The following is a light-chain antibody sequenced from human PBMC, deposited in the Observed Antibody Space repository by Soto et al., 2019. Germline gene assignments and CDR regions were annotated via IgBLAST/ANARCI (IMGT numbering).Light chain of an antibody. Sequence: DIQMTQFPSSLSASVGDRVTITCRASQGISNYLAWYQQIPGKAPKVLIYDASTLQSGVPSRFSGRGSGTDFNLIISSLQPEDVATYYCQKYNTAPLTFGGGTKVDIK. V-gene: IGKV1-27*01. CDR3: QKYNTAPLT. CDR1: QGISNY. CDR2: DAS. J-gene: IGKJ4*01.